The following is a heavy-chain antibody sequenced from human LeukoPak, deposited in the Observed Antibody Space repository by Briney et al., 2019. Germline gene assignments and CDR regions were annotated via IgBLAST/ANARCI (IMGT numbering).Heavy chain of an antibody. CDR1: GYTFTTYA. V-gene: IGHV7-4-1*02. J-gene: IGHJ5*02. D-gene: IGHD2-15*01. Sequence: ASVKVSCKASGYTFTTYAMNWVRQAPGQGLEWMGWINTDTGNPTYAQGFTGRFVFSLDTSVSTAYLQISSLKAEDTAVYYCARATCTGGSCPTFIDHWGQGTLVTVSS. CDR3: ARATCTGGSCPTFIDH. CDR2: INTDTGNP.